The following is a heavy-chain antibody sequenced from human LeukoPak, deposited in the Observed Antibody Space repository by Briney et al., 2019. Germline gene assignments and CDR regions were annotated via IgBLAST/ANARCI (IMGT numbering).Heavy chain of an antibody. Sequence: SETLSLTCTVSGGSISSSSYYWGWIRQPPGKGLEWIGYIYCSGSTNYNPSLKSRVTISVDTSKNQFSLKLSSVTAADTAVYYCARATIFGVVPDAFDIWGQGTMVTVSS. CDR1: GGSISSSSYY. V-gene: IGHV4-61*05. CDR3: ARATIFGVVPDAFDI. D-gene: IGHD3-3*01. CDR2: IYCSGST. J-gene: IGHJ3*02.